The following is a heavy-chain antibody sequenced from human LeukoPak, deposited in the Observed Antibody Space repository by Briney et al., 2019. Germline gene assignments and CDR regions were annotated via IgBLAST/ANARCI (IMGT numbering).Heavy chain of an antibody. Sequence: PGGSLRLSCAASGFTFSSYERNGVRQAPGKGLEWVSYIDSSGSTIHYADSVKGRFTISRDNSKNTLYLQMNSLRAEDTAVYYCCRSRDYDFWSGYKNDYYYYYMDVWGKGTTVTVSS. CDR2: IDSSGSTI. CDR1: GFTFSSYE. CDR3: CRSRDYDFWSGYKNDYYYYYMDV. J-gene: IGHJ6*03. D-gene: IGHD3-3*01. V-gene: IGHV3-48*03.